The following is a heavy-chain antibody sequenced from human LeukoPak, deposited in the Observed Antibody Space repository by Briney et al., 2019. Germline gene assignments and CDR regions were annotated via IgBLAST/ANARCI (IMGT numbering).Heavy chain of an antibody. CDR3: AKDQLIAAAGNHYFDY. CDR1: GFTFGSYG. D-gene: IGHD6-13*01. V-gene: IGHV3-30*18. J-gene: IGHJ4*02. CDR2: ISYDGSNK. Sequence: GRSLRLSCAASGFTFGSYGMHWVRQAPGKGLEWVAVISYDGSNKYYADSVKGRFTISRDNSKNTLYLQMNSLRAEDTAVYYCAKDQLIAAAGNHYFDYWGQGTLVTVSS.